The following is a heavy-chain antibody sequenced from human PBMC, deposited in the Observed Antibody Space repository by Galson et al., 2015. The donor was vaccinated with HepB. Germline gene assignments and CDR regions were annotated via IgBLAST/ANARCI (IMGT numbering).Heavy chain of an antibody. CDR1: GFTFSNYG. V-gene: IGHV3-30*18. CDR3: VKDKAGMHCSSATCHFGMDV. Sequence: SLRLSCAASGFTFSNYGMHWVRQAPGRGLEWVAVTSYDEVNKFYADSVKGRFTISRDNSKNMLYLQTNSLRAEDTAVYYCVKDKAGMHCSSATCHFGMDVWGQGTTVTVSS. CDR2: TSYDEVNK. D-gene: IGHD2-2*01. J-gene: IGHJ6*02.